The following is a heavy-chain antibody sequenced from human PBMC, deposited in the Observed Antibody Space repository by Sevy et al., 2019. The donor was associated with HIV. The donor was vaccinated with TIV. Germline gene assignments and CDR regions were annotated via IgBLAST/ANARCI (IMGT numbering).Heavy chain of an antibody. CDR1: GFTFSSYG. J-gene: IGHJ6*02. Sequence: GGSLRLSCAASGFTFSSYGMHWVRQAPGKGLEWVAVISYDGSNKYYADSVKGRFTISRDNSKNTLYLQMNCLRAEDTAVYYCAILRHYYGSGSYHQVYGMDVWGQGTTVTVSS. D-gene: IGHD3-10*01. CDR3: AILRHYYGSGSYHQVYGMDV. CDR2: ISYDGSNK. V-gene: IGHV3-30*03.